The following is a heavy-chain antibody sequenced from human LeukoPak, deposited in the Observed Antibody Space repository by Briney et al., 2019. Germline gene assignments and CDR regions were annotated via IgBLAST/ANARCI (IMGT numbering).Heavy chain of an antibody. J-gene: IGHJ6*02. CDR1: GFTFSSYG. Sequence: PGGSLRLSCAASGFTFSSYGMHWVRQAPGKGLEWVAFIRYDGSNKYYADSVKGRFTISRDNSKNTLYLQMSSLRAEDTAVYYCAKDPMIAVAGTFGFKNRNYYYYGMDVWGQGTTVTVSS. D-gene: IGHD6-19*01. CDR2: IRYDGSNK. V-gene: IGHV3-30*02. CDR3: AKDPMIAVAGTFGFKNRNYYYYGMDV.